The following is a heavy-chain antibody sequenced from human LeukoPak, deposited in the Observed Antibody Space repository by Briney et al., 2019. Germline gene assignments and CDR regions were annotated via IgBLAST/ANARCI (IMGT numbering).Heavy chain of an antibody. Sequence: PSETLSLTCTVSSGSISSYYWSWIRQPPGKGLEWIGYVYYTGKTDFNPSLKSRVTISVDTSKNQFSLRLNSVTTADTAVYYCARYNSDAGDPDYWGQGTLVTVSS. CDR1: SGSISSYY. D-gene: IGHD1-20*01. CDR2: VYYTGKT. CDR3: ARYNSDAGDPDY. V-gene: IGHV4-59*01. J-gene: IGHJ4*02.